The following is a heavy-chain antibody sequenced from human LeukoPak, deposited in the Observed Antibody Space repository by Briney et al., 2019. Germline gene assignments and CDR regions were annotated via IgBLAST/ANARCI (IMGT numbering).Heavy chain of an antibody. CDR1: GGSINSYY. J-gene: IGHJ4*02. V-gene: IGHV4-59*01. CDR3: ARGARPDY. D-gene: IGHD6-6*01. Sequence: PSETLSLTCTVSGGSINSYYWSWIRQPPGKGLEWIGYVYYSGNTNYNPSLKSRVTISLDTSKNQFSLKLSSVTAADTAVYLCARGARPDYWGQGTLVTVSS. CDR2: VYYSGNT.